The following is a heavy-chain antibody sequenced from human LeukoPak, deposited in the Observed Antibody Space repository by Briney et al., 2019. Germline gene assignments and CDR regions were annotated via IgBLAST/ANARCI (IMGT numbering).Heavy chain of an antibody. CDR2: ISAYNGNT. CDR3: ATQSPTIFGVVIIDYTQPIGY. CDR1: GYTFTSYG. D-gene: IGHD3-3*01. Sequence: ASVKVSCKASGYTFTSYGISWVRQAPGQGLEWMGWISAYNGNTNYAQKLQGRVTMTTDTSTSTAYMELRSLRSDDTAVYYCATQSPTIFGVVIIDYTQPIGYWGQGTLVTVSS. J-gene: IGHJ4*02. V-gene: IGHV1-18*01.